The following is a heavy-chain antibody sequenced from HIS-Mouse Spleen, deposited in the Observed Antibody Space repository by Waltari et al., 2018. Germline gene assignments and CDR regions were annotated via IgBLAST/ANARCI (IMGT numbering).Heavy chain of an antibody. CDR3: AREIPYSSSWYDWYFDL. D-gene: IGHD6-13*01. CDR1: GGSIRRSSYY. V-gene: IGHV4-39*07. J-gene: IGHJ2*01. CDR2: IYYSGST. Sequence: QLQLQESGPGLVKPSETLSLTCTVSGGSIRRSSYYLGWIRQPPGKGLEGIGSIYYSGSTYYNPSLKSRVTISVDTSKNQFSLKLSSVTAADTAVYYCAREIPYSSSWYDWYFDLWGRGTLVTVSS.